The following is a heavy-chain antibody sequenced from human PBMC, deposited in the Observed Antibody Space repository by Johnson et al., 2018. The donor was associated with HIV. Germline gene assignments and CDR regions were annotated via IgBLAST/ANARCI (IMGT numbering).Heavy chain of an antibody. CDR1: GFTFSSYD. CDR2: IGTAGDT. V-gene: IGHV3-13*01. Sequence: VQLVESGGGLVQPGGSLRLSCAASGFTFSSYDMHWVRQATGKGLEWVSAIGTAGDTYYPGSVKGRFTISRDKSKNTLYLQMNSLRAEDTAVYYCAKGAKRVDAFDIWGQGTMVTVSS. J-gene: IGHJ3*02. CDR3: AKGAKRVDAFDI.